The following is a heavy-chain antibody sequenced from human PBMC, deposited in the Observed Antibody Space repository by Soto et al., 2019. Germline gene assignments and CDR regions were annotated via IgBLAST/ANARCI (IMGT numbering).Heavy chain of an antibody. CDR1: GFNVGDYE. CDR2: ITSGGTVF. CDR3: ARGRYALGV. J-gene: IGHJ6*02. Sequence: GGSLRLSCAVSGFNVGDYEMNWVRQAPGKGLEWISMITSGGTVFYYADSVRGRFAISREGADNSLYLQLNSLRVDDTAIYYCARGRYALGVWGQGTTVTVSS. V-gene: IGHV3-48*03. D-gene: IGHD3-9*01.